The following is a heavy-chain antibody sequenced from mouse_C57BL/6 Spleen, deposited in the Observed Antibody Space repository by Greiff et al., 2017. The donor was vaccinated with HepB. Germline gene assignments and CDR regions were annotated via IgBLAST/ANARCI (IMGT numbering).Heavy chain of an antibody. CDR2: INPGSGGT. CDR1: GYAFTNYL. V-gene: IGHV1-54*01. CDR3: ARRGWLLGFAY. Sequence: QVQLKESGAELVRPGTSVKVSCKASGYAFTNYLIEWVKQRPGQGLEWIGVINPGSGGTNYNEKFKSKATLTVDTSSSTAYMQLSSLTSEDSAVYYCARRGWLLGFAYWGQGTLVTVSA. D-gene: IGHD2-3*01. J-gene: IGHJ3*01.